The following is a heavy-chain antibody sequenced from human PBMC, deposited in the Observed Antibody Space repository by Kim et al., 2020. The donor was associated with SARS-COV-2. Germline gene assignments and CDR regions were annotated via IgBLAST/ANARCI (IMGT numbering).Heavy chain of an antibody. V-gene: IGHV3-30*18. CDR3: AKDSVLRYFDWLLKNWY. J-gene: IGHJ2*01. CDR2: ISYDGSNK. CDR1: GFTFSSYG. D-gene: IGHD3-9*01. Sequence: GGSLRLSCAASGFTFSSYGMHWVRQAPGKGLEWVAVISYDGSNKYYADSVKGRFTISGDNSKNTLYLQMNSLRAEDTAVYYCAKDSVLRYFDWLLKNWY.